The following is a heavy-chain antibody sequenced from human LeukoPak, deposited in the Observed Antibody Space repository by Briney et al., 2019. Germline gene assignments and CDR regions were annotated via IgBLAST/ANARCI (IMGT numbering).Heavy chain of an antibody. V-gene: IGHV4-39*01. CDR3: ALMEQSSSGWSNYYYYYYMDV. CDR2: IYYTGNT. CDR1: GDSIIGYY. J-gene: IGHJ6*03. D-gene: IGHD6-19*01. Sequence: SETLSLTCSVSGDSIIGYYWGWIRQPPGKGLEWIGNIYYTGNTYYNSSLKSRVTISVDTSKNQFSLKLSFVTAADTAVYYCALMEQSSSGWSNYYYYYYMDVWGKGTTVTISS.